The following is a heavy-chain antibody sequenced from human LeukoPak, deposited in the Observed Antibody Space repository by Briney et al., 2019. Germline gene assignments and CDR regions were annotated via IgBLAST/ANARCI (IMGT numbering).Heavy chain of an antibody. D-gene: IGHD1-1*01. CDR1: GGSFSGYY. V-gene: IGHV4-34*01. CDR2: INHCGST. CDR3: ARRVPRAFDS. J-gene: IGHJ4*02. Sequence: PSVTLSLTCAVYGGSFSGYYWSWIRQPPGKGLEWIGEINHCGSTKYNPSLKSRATISVDTSKNQFSLKLSSVTAAEAAVYYCARRVPRAFDSWGQGNLVTVSS.